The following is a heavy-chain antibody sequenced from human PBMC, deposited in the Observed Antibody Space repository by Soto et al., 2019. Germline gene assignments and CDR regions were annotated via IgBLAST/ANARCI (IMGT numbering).Heavy chain of an antibody. J-gene: IGHJ4*02. Sequence: QVQLVQSGAEVKKPGSSVKVSCKASGGTFSSYAISWVRQAPGQGLEWMGGIIPIFGTANYAQKFQGRVTITAEKSTSTAYMELSSLRSEDTAVYYCAREDYDSSGYYPRYWGQGTLVTVSS. CDR1: GGTFSSYA. D-gene: IGHD3-22*01. V-gene: IGHV1-69*06. CDR2: IIPIFGTA. CDR3: AREDYDSSGYYPRY.